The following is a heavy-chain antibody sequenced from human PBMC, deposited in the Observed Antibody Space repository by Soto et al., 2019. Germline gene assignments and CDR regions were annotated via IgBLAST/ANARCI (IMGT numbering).Heavy chain of an antibody. J-gene: IGHJ5*02. V-gene: IGHV1-69*06. CDR2: IIPIFGTA. Sequence: SVKVSCKASGGTFSSYAISWVRQAPGQGLEWMGGIIPIFGTANYAQKFQGRVTITADKSTSTAYMELSSLRSEDTAVYYCARAFTAEAGPRGKNWFDPWGQGPLVTVSP. CDR3: ARAFTAEAGPRGKNWFDP. CDR1: GGTFSSYA. D-gene: IGHD6-13*01.